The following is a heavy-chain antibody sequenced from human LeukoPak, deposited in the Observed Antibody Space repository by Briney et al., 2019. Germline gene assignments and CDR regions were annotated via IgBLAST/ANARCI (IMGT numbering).Heavy chain of an antibody. Sequence: GASVKVSCKVSGGTFTSYAINWVRQAPGQGLEWMGRIIPIVDIANYAQKFQGRVSITADKSTSTAYMEMSSLISDDTAVYYCARDTYSSSWYEKLFDYWGQGTLVTVSS. CDR1: GGTFTSYA. V-gene: IGHV1-69*04. CDR2: IIPIVDIA. D-gene: IGHD6-13*01. CDR3: ARDTYSSSWYEKLFDY. J-gene: IGHJ4*02.